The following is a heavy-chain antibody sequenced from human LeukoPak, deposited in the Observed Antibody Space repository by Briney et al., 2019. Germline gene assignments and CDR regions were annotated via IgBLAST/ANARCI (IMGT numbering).Heavy chain of an antibody. CDR1: GFTFSSYW. CDR3: ARVDPLLSFDI. J-gene: IGHJ3*02. CDR2: IKQDGSEK. D-gene: IGHD2-21*01. V-gene: IGHV3-7*01. Sequence: GGSLRLPCAASGFTFSSYWMSWVRQAPGKGLEWVANIKQDGSEKYYVDSVKGRFTISRDNAKNSLYLQMNSLRAEDTAVYYCARVDPLLSFDIWGQGTMVTVSS.